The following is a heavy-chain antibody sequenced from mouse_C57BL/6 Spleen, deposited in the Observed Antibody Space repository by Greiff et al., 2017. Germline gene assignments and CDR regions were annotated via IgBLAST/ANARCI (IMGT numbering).Heavy chain of an antibody. CDR2: INPNYGTT. CDR1: GYSFTDYN. D-gene: IGHD2-4*01. CDR3: ARGGDYDYIYAMDY. J-gene: IGHJ4*01. Sequence: VQLQQSGPELVKPGASVKISCKASGYSFTDYNMNWVKQSNGKSLEWIGVINPNYGTTSYNQKFKGKATLTVGQSSSTAYMQLNSLTSEDSAVYYCARGGDYDYIYAMDYWGQGTSVTVSS. V-gene: IGHV1-39*01.